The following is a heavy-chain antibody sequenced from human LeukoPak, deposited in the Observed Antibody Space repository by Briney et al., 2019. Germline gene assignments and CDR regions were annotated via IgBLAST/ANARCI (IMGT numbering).Heavy chain of an antibody. D-gene: IGHD3-9*01. CDR2: ISSSSSCI. J-gene: IGHJ4*02. Sequence: GGSLRLSCAASGFTFSSYSMNWVRQAPGKGLEWVSSISSSSSCIYYADSVKGRFTISRDNAKNSLYLQMNSLRAEDTAVYYCARGSLYDILTGPTFDYWGQGTLVTVSS. V-gene: IGHV3-21*01. CDR3: ARGSLYDILTGPTFDY. CDR1: GFTFSSYS.